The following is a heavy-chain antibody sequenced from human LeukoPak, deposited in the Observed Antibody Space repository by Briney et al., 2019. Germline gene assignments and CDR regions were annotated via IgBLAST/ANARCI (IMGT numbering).Heavy chain of an antibody. J-gene: IGHJ4*02. V-gene: IGHV4-59*12. Sequence: SETLSLTCTVSGGSISSYYWSWIRQPPGKGLEWIGYIYYSGSTNYNPSLKSRVTILVDKSKNQFSLKLSSATAADTAVYYCAKEIYFDWSLIDYWGQGTLVTVSS. CDR1: GGSISSYY. D-gene: IGHD3-9*01. CDR3: AKEIYFDWSLIDY. CDR2: IYYSGST.